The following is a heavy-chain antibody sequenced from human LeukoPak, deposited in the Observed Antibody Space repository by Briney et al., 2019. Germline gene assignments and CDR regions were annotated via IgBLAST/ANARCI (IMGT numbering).Heavy chain of an antibody. CDR1: GFTFSIYS. CDR2: ISYIVTTI. Sequence: GGSLRLSCAASGFTFSIYSMNGVRQAPGKGVEWGSYISYIVTTIYYADSLKGRFTISRDNAKTSLSLQMNSLRDEDTAVYYCARDERAGSGWYFVYWGQGTLVTVSS. D-gene: IGHD6-19*01. V-gene: IGHV3-48*02. CDR3: ARDERAGSGWYFVY. J-gene: IGHJ4*02.